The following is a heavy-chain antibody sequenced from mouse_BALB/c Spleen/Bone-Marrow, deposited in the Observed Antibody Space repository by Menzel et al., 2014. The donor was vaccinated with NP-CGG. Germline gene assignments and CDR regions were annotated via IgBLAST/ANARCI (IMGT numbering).Heavy chain of an antibody. J-gene: IGHJ3*01. CDR2: INPGSGGT. CDR3: VRRITVVVPPAY. Sequence: VKLMESGAELVRPGTSVKVSCKASGYAFTNYLIEWVKQRPGQGLEWIGVINPGSGGTNYNEKLKGKATLTADKSSSTAYMQLSSLTSDDSAVYFCVRRITVVVPPAYWGQGTLVTVSA. D-gene: IGHD1-1*01. V-gene: IGHV1-54*01. CDR1: GYAFTNYL.